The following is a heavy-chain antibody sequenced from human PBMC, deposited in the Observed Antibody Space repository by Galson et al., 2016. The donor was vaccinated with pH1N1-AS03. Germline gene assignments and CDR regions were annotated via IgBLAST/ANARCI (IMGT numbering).Heavy chain of an antibody. CDR1: RGSFGGAY. J-gene: IGHJ4*02. CDR2: IIIGRGLPP. D-gene: IGHD3-10*01. Sequence: SETLSLTCTVSRGSFGGAYWTWIRQPPGKGLEWIGEIIIGRGLPPTYNPSLKRRVAISIDTSRDELSLRLRSVTAADTGVYYCARRPTGIDYWGQGSQVMVSS. V-gene: IGHV4-34*12. CDR3: ARRPTGIDY.